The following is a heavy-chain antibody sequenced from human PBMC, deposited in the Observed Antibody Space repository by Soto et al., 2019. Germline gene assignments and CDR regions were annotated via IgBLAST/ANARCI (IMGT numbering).Heavy chain of an antibody. CDR2: INHSGST. CDR1: GGSFSGYY. Sequence: SETLSLTCAVYGGSFSGYYWSWIRQPPGKGLGWIGEINHSGSTNHNPSLKSRVTISVDTSKNQFSLKLSSVTAADTAVYYCARGGGIWPQGWFDPWGQGTLVTVSS. D-gene: IGHD3-16*01. V-gene: IGHV4-34*01. J-gene: IGHJ5*02. CDR3: ARGGGIWPQGWFDP.